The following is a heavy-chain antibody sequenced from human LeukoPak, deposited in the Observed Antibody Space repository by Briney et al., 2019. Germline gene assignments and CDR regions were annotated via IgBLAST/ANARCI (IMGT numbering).Heavy chain of an antibody. CDR1: GFTFSSYW. Sequence: GGSLRLSCAASGFTFSSYWMSWVRQAPGKGLEWVANIKKDGSEKYYVDSVKGRFTISRDNAKNSLYLQMNSLRAEDTAVYYCARDLYRIVVVPHYFDCWGQGTLVTVSS. D-gene: IGHD3-22*01. CDR3: ARDLYRIVVVPHYFDC. J-gene: IGHJ4*02. V-gene: IGHV3-7*01. CDR2: IKKDGSEK.